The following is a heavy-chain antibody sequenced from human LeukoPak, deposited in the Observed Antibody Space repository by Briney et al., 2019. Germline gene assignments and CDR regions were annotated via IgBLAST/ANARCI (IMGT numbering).Heavy chain of an antibody. J-gene: IGHJ4*02. CDR2: IRYDGSNK. Sequence: GGSLRLSCAASGFTFSRYGMHWVRQAPGKGLEWVAFIRYDGSNKYYADSVKGRFTISRDNSKNTLYLQMNSLRAEDTAVYYCAKVFGNDYVWGSYPPDYWGQGTLVTVSS. CDR3: AKVFGNDYVWGSYPPDY. D-gene: IGHD3-16*01. CDR1: GFTFSRYG. V-gene: IGHV3-30*02.